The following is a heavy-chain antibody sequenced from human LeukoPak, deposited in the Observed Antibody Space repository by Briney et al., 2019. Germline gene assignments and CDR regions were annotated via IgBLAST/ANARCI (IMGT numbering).Heavy chain of an antibody. V-gene: IGHV4-4*07. J-gene: IGHJ4*02. Sequence: SETLSLTCTVSGGSISIYYWNWIRQPAGKGLEWIGRIYTNENTFFNPSLKSRVTMSVDTSKNQFSLQLTSVTAADAAVYYCARSSDSSGYYGGGIIDYWGQGALVTVSS. D-gene: IGHD6-19*01. CDR3: ARSSDSSGYYGGGIIDY. CDR2: IYTNENT. CDR1: GGSISIYY.